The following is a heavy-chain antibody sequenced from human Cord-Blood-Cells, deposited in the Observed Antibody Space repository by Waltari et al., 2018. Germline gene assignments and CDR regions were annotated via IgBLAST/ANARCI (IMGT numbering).Heavy chain of an antibody. D-gene: IGHD1-26*01. CDR1: GFTFSSYA. V-gene: IGHV3-23*01. CDR3: AKDAQVGATYYFDY. Sequence: EVQLLASGGGLVQPGGSLRLSCAAYGFTFSSYAMRWVRPAPGKGLEGVSAISGSGGSTYYADSVKGRFTISRDNAKNTLYLQMNSLRAEDTAVYYCAKDAQVGATYYFDYWGQGTLVTVSS. J-gene: IGHJ4*02. CDR2: ISGSGGST.